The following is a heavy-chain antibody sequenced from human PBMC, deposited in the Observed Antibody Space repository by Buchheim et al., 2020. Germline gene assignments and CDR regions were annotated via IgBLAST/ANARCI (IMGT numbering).Heavy chain of an antibody. Sequence: EVQLVESGGGLVQPGGSLRLSCAASGFTFSSYSMNWVRQAPGKGLEWVSYISSSSSTIYYGVFVKGRFTIARANAKNSLSLQMNSLRAEDTAVYYCATPSYEYVWGSYYRYWGQGTL. CDR2: ISSSSSTI. CDR1: GFTFSSYS. V-gene: IGHV3-48*04. D-gene: IGHD3-16*01. J-gene: IGHJ4*02. CDR3: ATPSYEYVWGSYYRY.